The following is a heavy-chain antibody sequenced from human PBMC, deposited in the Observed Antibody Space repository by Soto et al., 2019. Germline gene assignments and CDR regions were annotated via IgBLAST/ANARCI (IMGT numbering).Heavy chain of an antibody. CDR3: ARGVEGXSGGSCKGDRYYYYYYMDV. Sequence: SETLSLTCAVYGGSFSGYYWSWIRQPPGKGLEWIGEINHSGSTNYNPSLKSRVTISVDTSKNQFSLKLSSVTAADTAVYYCARGVEGXSGGSCKGDRYYYYYYMDVWGKGTTVTVSS. CDR2: INHSGST. D-gene: IGHD2-15*01. V-gene: IGHV4-34*01. CDR1: GGSFSGYY. J-gene: IGHJ6*03.